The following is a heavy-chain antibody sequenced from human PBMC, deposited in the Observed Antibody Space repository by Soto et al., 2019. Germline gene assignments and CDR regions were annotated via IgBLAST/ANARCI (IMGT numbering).Heavy chain of an antibody. D-gene: IGHD3-3*01. CDR2: ITPSAATT. J-gene: IGHJ4*02. Sequence: HPGGSLRPPCTLSERDFSNYAMAWLGQVPGKALEGVSPITPSAATTYSADSVNGRSTSPRDNSTNTVSLHMSALRYQETARLSCAKDRASGSGSCYDSWGQGTLATVSS. CDR3: AKDRASGSGSCYDS. V-gene: IGHV3-23*01. CDR1: ERDFSNYA.